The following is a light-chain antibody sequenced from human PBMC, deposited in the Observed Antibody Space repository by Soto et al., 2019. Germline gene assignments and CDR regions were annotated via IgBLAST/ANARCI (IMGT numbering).Light chain of an antibody. J-gene: IGKJ1*01. CDR1: QSISSW. CDR3: QEYNSYWT. Sequence: DIQMTQSPSTLPASVGDRVTITGRASQSISSWLAWYQQKPGKAPDLLISDAPTLAPGVPSSCSGRAAGKDSTTTISSLQHDDVATYYCQEYNSYWTFGPGTKG. CDR2: DAP. V-gene: IGKV1-5*01.